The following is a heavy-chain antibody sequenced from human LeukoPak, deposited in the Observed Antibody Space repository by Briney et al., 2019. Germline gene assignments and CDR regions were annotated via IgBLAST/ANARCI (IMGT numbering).Heavy chain of an antibody. CDR3: ARKLGQWLVRSAYFDY. CDR2: ISSSSSYI. CDR1: GFTLNNDA. Sequence: GGSLRLSCAASGFTLNNDAMSWVRQAPGKWLEWVSSISSSSSYIYYADSVKGRFTISRDNAKNSLYLQMNSLRAEDTAVYYCARKLGQWLVRSAYFDYWGQGTLVTVSS. J-gene: IGHJ4*02. V-gene: IGHV3-21*01. D-gene: IGHD6-19*01.